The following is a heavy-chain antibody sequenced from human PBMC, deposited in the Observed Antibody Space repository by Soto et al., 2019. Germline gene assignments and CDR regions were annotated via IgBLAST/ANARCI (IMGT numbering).Heavy chain of an antibody. D-gene: IGHD1-26*01. CDR1: GYTFTSYW. CDR2: IYPGDSDT. Sequence: GESLKISCKGSGYTFTSYWIAWVRQMPGKGLEWMGIIYPGDSDTRYSPSFQGLYTISADKSSSTDYLQWGSLKASATDMYYCARLYGSYLGYWGLGTLVTVSS. V-gene: IGHV5-51*01. J-gene: IGHJ4*02. CDR3: ARLYGSYLGY.